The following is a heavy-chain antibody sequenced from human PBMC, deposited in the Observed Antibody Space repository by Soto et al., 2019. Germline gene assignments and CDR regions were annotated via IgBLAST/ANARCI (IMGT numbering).Heavy chain of an antibody. J-gene: IGHJ6*02. Sequence: QVQLVQSGAEVKKPGSSVKVSCKASGGTFSSYAISWVRQAPGQGLEWMGGIIPIFGTANYAQKFQGRVTITADESTSTVYMELSSLRSEDTAVYYCARKSTLTRYCSSTSCYRGYYYYGMDVWGQGTTVTVSS. CDR1: GGTFSSYA. CDR2: IIPIFGTA. D-gene: IGHD2-2*02. V-gene: IGHV1-69*01. CDR3: ARKSTLTRYCSSTSCYRGYYYYGMDV.